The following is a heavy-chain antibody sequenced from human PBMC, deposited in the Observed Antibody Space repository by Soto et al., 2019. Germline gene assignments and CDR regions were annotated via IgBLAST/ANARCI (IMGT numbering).Heavy chain of an antibody. CDR3: ATASRRDYYDSSGFFSLWAFDI. CDR2: FDPEDGET. D-gene: IGHD3-22*01. V-gene: IGHV1-24*01. CDR1: GYTLTELS. J-gene: IGHJ3*02. Sequence: QVPLVQSGAEVKKPGASVKVSCKVSGYTLTELSMHWVRQAPGKGLEWMGGFDPEDGETIYAQKFQGRVTMTEDTSTDTAYMELSSLRSEDTAVYYCATASRRDYYDSSGFFSLWAFDIWGQGTMVTVSS.